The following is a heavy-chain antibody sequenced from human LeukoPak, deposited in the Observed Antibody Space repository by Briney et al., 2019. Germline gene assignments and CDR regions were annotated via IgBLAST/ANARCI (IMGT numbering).Heavy chain of an antibody. CDR3: ARGGGYCSSTSCYNNWFDP. Sequence: ASVKVSCKASGYTFTGYYMHWVRQAPGQGPEWMGWINPNSGGTNYAQKFQGRVTMTRDTSISTAYMELSRLRSDDTAVYYCARGGGYCSSTSCYNNWFDPWGQGTLVTVSS. V-gene: IGHV1-2*02. D-gene: IGHD2-2*02. J-gene: IGHJ5*02. CDR1: GYTFTGYY. CDR2: INPNSGGT.